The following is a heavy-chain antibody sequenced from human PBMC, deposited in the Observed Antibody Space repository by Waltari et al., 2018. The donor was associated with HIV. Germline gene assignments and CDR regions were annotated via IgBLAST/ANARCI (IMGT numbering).Heavy chain of an antibody. D-gene: IGHD3-10*01. V-gene: IGHV3-74*03. CDR1: GLAFTSYW. J-gene: IGHJ4*02. CDR3: ARSLHYYGLGRFDF. Sequence: EVQLVESGGGLVQPGGSLRLSCTASGLAFTSYWMHWVRQVPGKGLVWVSGINSDGRRRTYADSLRGRFTISRDNDKNTLFLQMNSLRVEDTALYYCARSLHYYGLGRFDFWGQGTLVAVSS. CDR2: INSDGRRR.